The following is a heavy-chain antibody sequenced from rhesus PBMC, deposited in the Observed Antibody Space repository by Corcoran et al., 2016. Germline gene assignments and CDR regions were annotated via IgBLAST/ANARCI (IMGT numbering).Heavy chain of an antibody. D-gene: IGHD3-28*01. CDR2: INGKDATT. V-gene: IGHV4S9*01. CDR3: ARRDYDSAHYIDY. Sequence: VQLQESGPGLVKPSETLSLTCAVSGASVSENYYSNCVRQPPGKGLEWIGNINGKDATTDYSPSLRSRVTISKDSSKNQFSLNLSSVTAADTAVYYCARRDYDSAHYIDYWGQGVLVTVSS. J-gene: IGHJ4*01. CDR1: GASVSENYY.